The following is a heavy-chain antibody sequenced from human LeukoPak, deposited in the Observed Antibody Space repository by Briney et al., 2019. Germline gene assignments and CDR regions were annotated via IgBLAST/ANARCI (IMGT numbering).Heavy chain of an antibody. CDR2: ISYDGSNK. J-gene: IGHJ3*02. V-gene: IGHV3-30*04. Sequence: GGSLRLSCAASGFTFSSYAMHWVRQAPGEGLEWVAVISYDGSNKYYADSVKGRFTISRDNSKNTLYLQMNSLRAEDTAVYYCARSVDDAFDIWGQGTMVTVSS. CDR1: GFTFSSYA. CDR3: ARSVDDAFDI.